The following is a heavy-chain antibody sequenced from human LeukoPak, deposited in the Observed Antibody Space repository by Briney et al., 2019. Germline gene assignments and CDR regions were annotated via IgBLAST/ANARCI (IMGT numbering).Heavy chain of an antibody. CDR3: ASGQQLVSLFDY. D-gene: IGHD6-13*01. V-gene: IGHV3-48*03. Sequence: GGSLRLSCAASGFTFSSYEMNWVRQAPGKGLEWVSYINSGGSTIYYADSVKGRFTISRDNAKKSLYLQMNSLRAEDTAVYYCASGQQLVSLFDYWGQGTLVTVSS. J-gene: IGHJ4*02. CDR1: GFTFSSYE. CDR2: INSGGSTI.